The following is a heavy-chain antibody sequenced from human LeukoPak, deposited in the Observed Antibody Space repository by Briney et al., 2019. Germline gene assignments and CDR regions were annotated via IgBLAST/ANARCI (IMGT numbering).Heavy chain of an antibody. V-gene: IGHV3-66*01. CDR1: GFTVSNNY. CDR2: IYSGGST. D-gene: IGHD6-19*01. J-gene: IGHJ4*02. Sequence: GGSLRLSCAASGFTVSNNYMRWVRQAPGKGLEWVSLIYSGGSTYYADSVKGRFIISRDNSKNTLYLQLNSLSDEDTAVYFCTRNSGWYGISWGQGTLVTVSS. CDR3: TRNSGWYGIS.